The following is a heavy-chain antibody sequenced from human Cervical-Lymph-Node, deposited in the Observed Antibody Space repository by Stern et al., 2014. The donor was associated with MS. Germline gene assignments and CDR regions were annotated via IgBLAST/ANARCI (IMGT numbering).Heavy chain of an antibody. J-gene: IGHJ6*02. CDR1: GYTFTTYG. D-gene: IGHD4/OR15-4a*01. Sequence: QVQLVQSGSDLKKPGASVNVSRRASGYTFTTYGLNWVRQAPGQGLEWMGWINTNTGNPTYAQGLTGRFVFSLDTSVSTAYLQISSLKAEDTAVYYCARLFLGAIRYGMDVWGQGTTVTVSS. V-gene: IGHV7-4-1*02. CDR2: INTNTGNP. CDR3: ARLFLGAIRYGMDV.